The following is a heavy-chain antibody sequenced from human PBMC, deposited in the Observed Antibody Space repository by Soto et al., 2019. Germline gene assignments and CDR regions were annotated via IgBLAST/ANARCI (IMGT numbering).Heavy chain of an antibody. V-gene: IGHV3-33*01. CDR3: XXXXXXXXXXRGYLDY. Sequence: QVHLVESGGGVAQPGRSLRLSCAASGSIFTGYGMHWVRQAPGXGLEWXAVIWFDGSNKYYADSVKGRFTISRDNSXXXXXXXXXXXXXXXXXXXXXXXXXXXXXXXRGYLDYWGQGTLVTVSS. J-gene: IGHJ4*02. CDR2: IWFDGSNK. CDR1: GSIFTGYG.